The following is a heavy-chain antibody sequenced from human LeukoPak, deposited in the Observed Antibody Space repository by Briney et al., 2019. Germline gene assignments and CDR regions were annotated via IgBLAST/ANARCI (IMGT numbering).Heavy chain of an antibody. V-gene: IGHV3-7*01. J-gene: IGHJ4*02. Sequence: GGSLRLSCAASGFTISSYWMTWVRKAPGTGQERVANIKQDGSEKYYVDSVKGRFTISRDNAKNSLYLQMNSLRAEDTALYYCARDRVSRGSYFDYWGQGTLVTVSS. CDR3: ARDRVSRGSYFDY. CDR1: GFTISSYW. D-gene: IGHD1-26*01. CDR2: IKQDGSEK.